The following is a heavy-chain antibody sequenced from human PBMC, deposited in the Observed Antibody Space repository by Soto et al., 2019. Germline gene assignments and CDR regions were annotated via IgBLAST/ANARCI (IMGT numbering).Heavy chain of an antibody. V-gene: IGHV1-69*01. CDR3: AREVQVHTPAFVY. J-gene: IGHJ4*02. Sequence: QVQLVQSGAEMKKPGSSVKVSCQSSGGTFNTYAMNWVRQAPGQGPEWMGDISPMFGAANYAPKFQGRVTITAEEYTGTSYMQLSSLTSEDTALYFCAREVQVHTPAFVYWGQGTLVTVSS. D-gene: IGHD3-10*01. CDR2: ISPMFGAA. CDR1: GGTFNTYA.